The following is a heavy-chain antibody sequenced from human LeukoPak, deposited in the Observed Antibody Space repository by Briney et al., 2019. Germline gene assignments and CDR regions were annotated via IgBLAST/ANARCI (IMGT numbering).Heavy chain of an antibody. J-gene: IGHJ6*03. CDR3: ARSYYYGSGSQAYYYYMDV. Sequence: ASVKVSCKAPGYTFTSYGISWVRQAPGQGLEWMGWISAYNGNTNYAQKLQGRVTMTTDTSTSTAYMELRSLRSDDTAVYYCARSYYYGSGSQAYYYYMDVWGKGTTVTVSS. CDR2: ISAYNGNT. V-gene: IGHV1-18*01. D-gene: IGHD3-10*01. CDR1: GYTFTSYG.